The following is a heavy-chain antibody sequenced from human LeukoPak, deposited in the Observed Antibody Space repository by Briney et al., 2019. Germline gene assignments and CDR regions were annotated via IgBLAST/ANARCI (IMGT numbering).Heavy chain of an antibody. Sequence: GGSLRLSCASSGFTFSNYAMYWVRQAPGKGLEWVAFISYDGSNKYYADSVKGRFTISRDNSKNTLYLQMNSLRAEDTAVYYCARDRYCGGDCYSYYFDYWGQGTLVTVSS. J-gene: IGHJ4*02. CDR1: GFTFSNYA. CDR3: ARDRYCGGDCYSYYFDY. CDR2: ISYDGSNK. D-gene: IGHD2-21*02. V-gene: IGHV3-30*04.